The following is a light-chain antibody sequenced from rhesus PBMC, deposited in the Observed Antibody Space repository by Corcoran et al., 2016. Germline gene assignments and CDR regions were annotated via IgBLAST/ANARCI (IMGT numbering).Light chain of an antibody. CDR2: DVS. CDR3: CSYRSGSTYI. J-gene: IGLJ1*01. CDR1: SSDMGGYND. Sequence: QSALTQPPSVSKSLGQSVTISCTGTSSDMGGYNDVSWYQQHPGTAPRLLIYDVSKRPSGVSDRFSGSKSGNTASLTISGLQAEDEAEYYCCSYRSGSTYIFGAGTRLTVL. V-gene: IGLV2S9*01.